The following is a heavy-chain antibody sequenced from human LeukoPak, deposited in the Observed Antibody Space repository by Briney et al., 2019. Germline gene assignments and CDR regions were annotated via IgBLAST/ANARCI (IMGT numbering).Heavy chain of an antibody. D-gene: IGHD3-22*01. J-gene: IGHJ4*02. CDR3: AKEGSSGYYYEVFDY. V-gene: IGHV3-23*01. Sequence: GGSLRPSCAASGFTFSSYAMSWVRQAPGKGLEWVSAISGSGGSTYYADSVKGRFTISRDNSKNTLYLQMNSLRAEDTAVYYCAKEGSSGYYYEVFDYWGQGTLVTVSS. CDR1: GFTFSSYA. CDR2: ISGSGGST.